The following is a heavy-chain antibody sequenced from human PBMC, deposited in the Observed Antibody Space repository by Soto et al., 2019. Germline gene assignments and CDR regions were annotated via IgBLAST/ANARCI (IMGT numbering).Heavy chain of an antibody. J-gene: IGHJ5*02. CDR2: IHCGNGNT. Sequence: ASVKVSCKASGYTFTRYGIHWVRRAPGQRLEWMGWIHCGNGNTRYSTKLQGRVTITRDPSARIGYMELSSLRSEDTAVYYCAREGGTTGTTPEFWFDPWGQGTLVTVSS. CDR1: GYTFTRYG. V-gene: IGHV1-3*01. D-gene: IGHD1-1*01. CDR3: AREGGTTGTTPEFWFDP.